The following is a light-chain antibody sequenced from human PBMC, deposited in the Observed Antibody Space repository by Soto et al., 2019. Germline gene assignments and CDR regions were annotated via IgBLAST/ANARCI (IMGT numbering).Light chain of an antibody. CDR1: QSLVIDGNTN. Sequence: DVVMTQSPLSLPVTLGQPASISCKSSQSLVIDGNTNLNWFQQRPGQSPRRLIYKVSNRDSGVXDXSXDSGSGTDFTLKIIRVEAEDVGVYDCMQGTHWPPRITFGQGTRLEIK. V-gene: IGKV2-30*01. CDR3: MQGTHWPPRIT. CDR2: KVS. J-gene: IGKJ5*01.